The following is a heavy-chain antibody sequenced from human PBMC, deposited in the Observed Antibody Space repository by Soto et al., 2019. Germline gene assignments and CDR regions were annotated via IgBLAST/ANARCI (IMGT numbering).Heavy chain of an antibody. V-gene: IGHV1-69*01. Sequence: QVQLVQSGAEVKKPGSSVKVSCKASGGTFSSYAISWVRQAPGQGLEWMGGIIPIFGTANYAQKFQGRVTITADESTSTGYMELSSLRYEDAAVYYCARRRGSGGPANMLGSFDYWGQGTLVTVSS. CDR3: ARRRGSGGPANMLGSFDY. D-gene: IGHD3-16*01. CDR2: IIPIFGTA. J-gene: IGHJ4*02. CDR1: GGTFSSYA.